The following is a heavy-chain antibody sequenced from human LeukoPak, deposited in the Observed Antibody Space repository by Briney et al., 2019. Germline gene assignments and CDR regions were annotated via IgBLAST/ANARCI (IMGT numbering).Heavy chain of an antibody. CDR1: GGSISTYY. CDR3: ARHAGQRYFDY. J-gene: IGHJ4*02. D-gene: IGHD6-25*01. CDR2: IYYSGST. V-gene: IGHV4-59*08. Sequence: SETLSLTCTVSGGSISTYYWSWIRQPPGKGLEWIGYIYYSGSTNYNPSLKSRVIISVDTSKNQLSLKLTSVTAADTAVYYCARHAGQRYFDYWGQGTLVTVSS.